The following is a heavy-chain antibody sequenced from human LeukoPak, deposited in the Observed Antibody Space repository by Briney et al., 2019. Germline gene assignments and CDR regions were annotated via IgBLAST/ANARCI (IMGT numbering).Heavy chain of an antibody. Sequence: GASVKVSCKASGGTFSSYAISWVRQAPGQGLEWMGGIIPIFGTANYAQKFQGRVTITADKSTSTGYMELSSLRSEDTAVYYCAREVLRYCDWSTPGYFDYWGQGTLVTVSS. CDR3: AREVLRYCDWSTPGYFDY. V-gene: IGHV1-69*06. D-gene: IGHD3-9*01. CDR2: IIPIFGTA. CDR1: GGTFSSYA. J-gene: IGHJ4*02.